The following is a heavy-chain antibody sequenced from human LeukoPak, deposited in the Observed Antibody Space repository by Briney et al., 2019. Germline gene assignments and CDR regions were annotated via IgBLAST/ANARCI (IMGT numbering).Heavy chain of an antibody. D-gene: IGHD6-13*01. CDR2: ISSSGSYI. J-gene: IGHJ4*02. V-gene: IGHV3-21*01. Sequence: GGSLRLSCAASGLTFSSYSMNWVRQAPGKGLEWVSSISSSGSYIYYADSVKGRFTISRDNAKNSLYLQMNSLRAEDTAVYYCARDSSSWSTHQFDYWGQGTLVTVSS. CDR1: GLTFSSYS. CDR3: ARDSSSWSTHQFDY.